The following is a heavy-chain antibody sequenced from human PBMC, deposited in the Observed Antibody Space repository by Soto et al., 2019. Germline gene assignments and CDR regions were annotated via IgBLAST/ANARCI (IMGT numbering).Heavy chain of an antibody. J-gene: IGHJ4*02. D-gene: IGHD1-1*01. V-gene: IGHV4-59*01. CDR3: ARAGSWKLYFDN. Sequence: PSETLSLTCTVSGGSISSYYWTWIRQPPGKGLEWIAYSYYSGSTNYNPSLKSRVTISVDTSKNQFSLKLSSGTAADTAVHYCARAGSWKLYFDNWGQGTLVTVSS. CDR1: GGSISSYY. CDR2: SYYSGST.